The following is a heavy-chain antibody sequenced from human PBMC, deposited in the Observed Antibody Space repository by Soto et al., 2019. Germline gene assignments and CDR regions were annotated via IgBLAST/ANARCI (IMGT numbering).Heavy chain of an antibody. D-gene: IGHD3-10*01. CDR2: IFYSGTT. V-gene: IGHV4-31*03. CDR1: GGSISSGGYY. CDR3: ARERQPYITPRGVWFGP. Sequence: SETLSLTCTVSGGSISSGGYYWSWIRQYPGKGLEWIGNIFYSGTTSYNPSLKSRVAISIDTSKNQFSLKLSSVTAADTAVYYCARERQPYITPRGVWFGPWGQGTLVTVSS. J-gene: IGHJ5*02.